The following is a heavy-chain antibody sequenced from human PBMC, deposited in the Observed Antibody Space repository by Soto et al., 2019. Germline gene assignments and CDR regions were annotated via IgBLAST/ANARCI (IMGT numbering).Heavy chain of an antibody. CDR1: EFTFSSYW. Sequence: PGGPLRLSCTASEFTFSSYWMSWVRQAQRKGLEWVANIKQDGSEKYYVDSVKGRFTISRDNAKNSLYLQMNSLKDEDTAVYYCARDSGEQLVRRGFYYYFLEFWRKGSSVTGSS. CDR2: IKQDGSEK. J-gene: IGHJ6*03. CDR3: ARDSGEQLVRRGFYYYFLEF. V-gene: IGHV3-7*01. D-gene: IGHD6-6*01.